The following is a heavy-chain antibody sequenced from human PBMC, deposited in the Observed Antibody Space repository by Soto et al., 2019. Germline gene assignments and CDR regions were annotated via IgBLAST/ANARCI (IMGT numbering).Heavy chain of an antibody. CDR3: TRGPPNWGFDS. V-gene: IGHV1-18*01. D-gene: IGHD7-27*01. J-gene: IGHJ5*01. CDR2: ISAGNGNT. Sequence: ASVKVSCKASGYTFTSYGISWVRQAPGQGLEWMGWISAGNGNTKYSQKFQGRVTITRDTSASTAYMELSSLRSEDTAVYYCTRGPPNWGFDSWGQGTLVTVSS. CDR1: GYTFTSYG.